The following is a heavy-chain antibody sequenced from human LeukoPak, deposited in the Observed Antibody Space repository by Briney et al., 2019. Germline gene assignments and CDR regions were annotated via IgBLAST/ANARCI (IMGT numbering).Heavy chain of an antibody. CDR1: GGSISGTNW. J-gene: IGHJ4*02. CDR3: SRESGPFCPFGY. CDR2: ISLAGQT. Sequence: PSETLSLTCGVSGGSISGTNWWRWVRQPPGQGLEWIGEISLAGQTNYNPSLNGRVTMSLDKSSNQLSLHLPSVTAADTATYFCSRESGPFCPFGYWGQGTLVIVSS. D-gene: IGHD1-26*01. V-gene: IGHV4/OR15-8*02.